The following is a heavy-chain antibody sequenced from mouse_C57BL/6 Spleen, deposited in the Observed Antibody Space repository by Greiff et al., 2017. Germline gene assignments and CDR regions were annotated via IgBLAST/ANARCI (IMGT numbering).Heavy chain of an antibody. CDR1: GYTFTDYN. D-gene: IGHD2-12*01. Sequence: EVQLQQSGPELVKPGASVKMSCKASGYTFTDYNMHWVKQSHGKSLEWIGYINPNNGGTSYNQKFKGKATLTVNKSSSTAYMELRSLTSEDSAVYYCARYGSLRRGAYWYFDVWGTGTTVTVSS. CDR3: ARYGSLRRGAYWYFDV. CDR2: INPNNGGT. V-gene: IGHV1-22*01. J-gene: IGHJ1*03.